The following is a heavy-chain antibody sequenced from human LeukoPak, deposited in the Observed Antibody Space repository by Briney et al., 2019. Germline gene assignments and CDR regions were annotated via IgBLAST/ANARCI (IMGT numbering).Heavy chain of an antibody. Sequence: SETLSLTCAVYGGSFSGYYWSWIRQPPGKGLEWIREINHSGSTNYNPSLKSRVTISVDTSKNQFSLKLSSVTAAGTAVYYCARADRQYYYDSSGYLDYWGQGTLVTVSS. CDR3: ARADRQYYYDSSGYLDY. J-gene: IGHJ4*02. V-gene: IGHV4-34*01. CDR2: INHSGST. CDR1: GGSFSGYY. D-gene: IGHD3-22*01.